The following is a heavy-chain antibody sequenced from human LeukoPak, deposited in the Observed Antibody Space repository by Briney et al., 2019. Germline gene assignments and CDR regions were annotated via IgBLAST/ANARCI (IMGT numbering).Heavy chain of an antibody. CDR2: IYYSGST. CDR3: ARLDYSSSYDNWFDP. Sequence: PSETLSLTCTVSGGSISSYYWSWTRQPPGKGLEWIGYIYYSGSTNYNPSLKSRVTISVDTSKNQFSLKLSSVTAADTAVYYCARLDYSSSYDNWFDPWGQGTLVTVSS. V-gene: IGHV4-59*01. CDR1: GGSISSYY. D-gene: IGHD6-6*01. J-gene: IGHJ5*02.